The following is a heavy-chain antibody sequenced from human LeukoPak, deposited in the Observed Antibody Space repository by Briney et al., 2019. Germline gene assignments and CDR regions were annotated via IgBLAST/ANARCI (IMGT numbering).Heavy chain of an antibody. J-gene: IGHJ2*01. Sequence: PGGSLRLSCAASGFTFSSYSMHWVRQAPGKGLVWVSRIKTDGTTTNYADSVKGRFTISRDNAKNSLYLQMNSLRAEDTAVYYCARDGLTTVVTHWYFDLWGRGTLVTVSS. D-gene: IGHD4-23*01. CDR1: GFTFSSYS. CDR3: ARDGLTTVVTHWYFDL. V-gene: IGHV3-74*01. CDR2: IKTDGTTT.